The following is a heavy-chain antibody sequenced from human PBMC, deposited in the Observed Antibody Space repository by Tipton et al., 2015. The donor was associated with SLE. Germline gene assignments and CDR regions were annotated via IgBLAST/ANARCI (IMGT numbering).Heavy chain of an antibody. CDR3: ARGPVTRVTMIVVPTSEKAFDI. Sequence: TLSLTCTVSGGSISSSSYYWGWIRQPPGKGLEWIGSIYYSGRTYYNPSLKSRVTISVDTSKNQFSLKLSSVTAADTAVYYCARGPVTRVTMIVVPTSEKAFDIWGQGTMVTVSS. V-gene: IGHV4-39*07. J-gene: IGHJ3*02. CDR2: IYYSGRT. D-gene: IGHD3-22*01. CDR1: GGSISSSSYY.